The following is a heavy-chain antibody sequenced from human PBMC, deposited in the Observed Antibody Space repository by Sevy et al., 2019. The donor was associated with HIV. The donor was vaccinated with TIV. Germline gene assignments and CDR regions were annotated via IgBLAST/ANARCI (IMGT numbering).Heavy chain of an antibody. J-gene: IGHJ4*02. CDR1: GGTFSSYA. V-gene: IGHV1-69*13. CDR3: ARADAGYYDILTGKYYFDY. D-gene: IGHD3-9*01. CDR2: IIPIFGTA. Sequence: ASVKVSCKASGGTFSSYAISWVRQAPGQGLEWMGGIIPIFGTANYAQKFQGRVTITADESTSTAYMELGSLRSEDTAVYYCARADAGYYDILTGKYYFDYWGQGTLVTVSS.